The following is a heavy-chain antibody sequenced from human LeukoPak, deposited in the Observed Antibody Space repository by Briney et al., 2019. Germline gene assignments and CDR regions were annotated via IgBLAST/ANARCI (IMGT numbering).Heavy chain of an antibody. V-gene: IGHV1-18*01. CDR2: ISAYNGNT. Sequence: GASVKVSCKASGYTFTSYGISWVRQAPGQGLEWMGWISAYNGNTNYAQKLQGRVTMTTDTSTSTAYMELRSLRSDDTAVYYCVRVDYYYDSSGYLIDYWGQGTLVTVSS. J-gene: IGHJ4*02. D-gene: IGHD3-22*01. CDR3: VRVDYYYDSSGYLIDY. CDR1: GYTFTSYG.